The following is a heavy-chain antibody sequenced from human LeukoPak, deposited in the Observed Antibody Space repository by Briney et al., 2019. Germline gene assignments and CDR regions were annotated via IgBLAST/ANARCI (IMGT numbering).Heavy chain of an antibody. Sequence: GGSLRLSCAASGFTFTTYSMHWVRQAPGKGLVWVSHINSDGSITSYADSVKGRFTISRDNAKNTLYLQMNSLRAEDTAVYYCARDAVDTANAVWGQGTTVTVSS. CDR1: GFTFTTYS. D-gene: IGHD5-18*01. CDR3: ARDAVDTANAV. J-gene: IGHJ6*02. CDR2: INSDGSIT. V-gene: IGHV3-74*01.